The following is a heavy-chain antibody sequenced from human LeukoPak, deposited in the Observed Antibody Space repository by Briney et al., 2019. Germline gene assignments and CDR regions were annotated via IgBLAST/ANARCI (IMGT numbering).Heavy chain of an antibody. Sequence: SETLSLTRAVSGGSISSSSTNCWTWVRQPPGKGLEWIGEIYHSGATNYNPSLKSRVTMLLDKSKNQFPLKLNSVTAADTAVYYCARNGGNSDYDYWGQGTLVTVSA. CDR3: ARNGGNSDYDY. V-gene: IGHV4-4*02. CDR2: IYHSGAT. J-gene: IGHJ4*02. CDR1: GGSISSSSTNC. D-gene: IGHD4-23*01.